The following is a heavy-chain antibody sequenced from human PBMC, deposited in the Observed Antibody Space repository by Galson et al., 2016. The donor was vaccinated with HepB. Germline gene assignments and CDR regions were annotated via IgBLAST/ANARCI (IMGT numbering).Heavy chain of an antibody. CDR3: ARFYGFLGYFDY. J-gene: IGHJ4*02. CDR1: GGSISRGGFY. D-gene: IGHD3-3*01. CDR2: LYNSGSA. V-gene: IGHV4-31*03. Sequence: TLSLTCTVSGGSISRGGFYWSWIRQHPGKGLEWIGYLYNSGSAYYNPSLKRRLIISVDTSKNQLSLKLSSVTAADTAGYYCARFYGFLGYFDYWGQGTLVTVSA.